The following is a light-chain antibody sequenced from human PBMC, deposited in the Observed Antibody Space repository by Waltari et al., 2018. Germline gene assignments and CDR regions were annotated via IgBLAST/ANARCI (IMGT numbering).Light chain of an antibody. J-gene: IGLJ3*02. CDR3: SSYTGDNILL. CDR1: SSDLGRYNT. V-gene: IGLV2-14*01. CDR2: EVK. Sequence: QSALTQPASVSGSPGQSITISCTGTSSDLGRYNTVSCYQQYPGKAPQIIIYEVKNRPSGVSTRFSGSTSGNTASLTISALQADDEAYFYCSSYTGDNILLFGGGTKVTVL.